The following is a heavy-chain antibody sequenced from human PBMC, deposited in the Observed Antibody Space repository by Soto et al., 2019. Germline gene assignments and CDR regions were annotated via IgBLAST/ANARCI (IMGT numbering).Heavy chain of an antibody. D-gene: IGHD6-19*01. CDR1: GYSFTSYW. V-gene: IGHV5-51*01. J-gene: IGHJ4*02. CDR2: IYPGDSDT. CDR3: ARLCDTSGWYYY. Sequence: GASLKISCKGSGYSFTSYWIGWVRQMPGKGLERMGIIYPGDSDTRYSPSFQGQVTISADKSITTTYLQWSSLKAADTAIYYCARLCDTSGWYYYWGQGTLVTVSS.